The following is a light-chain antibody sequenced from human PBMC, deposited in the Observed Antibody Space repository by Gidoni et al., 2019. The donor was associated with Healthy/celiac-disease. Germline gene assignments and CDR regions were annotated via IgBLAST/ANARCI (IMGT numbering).Light chain of an antibody. CDR3: QQRSNWPWT. CDR2: DAS. V-gene: IGKV3-11*01. CDR1: QSVSSY. J-gene: IGKJ1*01. Sequence: EIVLKQSPATLSWSPGERAPLSCRASQSVSSYLAWYQQKPGQAPRLLLYDASNRATGIPARFSGSGSGTDFTLTISSLEPEDLAVYYCQQRSNWPWTFGQGTKVEIK.